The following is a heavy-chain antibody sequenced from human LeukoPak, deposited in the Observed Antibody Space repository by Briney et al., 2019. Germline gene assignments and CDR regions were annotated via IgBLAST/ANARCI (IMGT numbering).Heavy chain of an antibody. CDR1: GFTFSSYS. J-gene: IGHJ4*02. V-gene: IGHV3-64*01. CDR3: AGGSSWYRGIDY. CDR2: ISTNGGST. Sequence: GGSLRLSCAASGFTFSSYSMNWVRQAPGKGLEYVSAISTNGGSTYYANSVKGRFTISRDNSKNTLYLQMGSLRAEDMAVYYCAGGSSWYRGIDYWGQGTLVTVSS. D-gene: IGHD6-13*01.